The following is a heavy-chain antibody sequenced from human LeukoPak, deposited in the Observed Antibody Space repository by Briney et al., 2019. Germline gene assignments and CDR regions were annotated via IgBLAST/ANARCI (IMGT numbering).Heavy chain of an antibody. V-gene: IGHV1-24*01. CDR2: FDPEDGET. CDR1: GYTLTELS. J-gene: IGHJ5*02. D-gene: IGHD4-23*01. Sequence: ASVKVSCKVSGYTLTELSMHWVRQAPGKGLEWMGGFDPEDGETIYAQKFQGRVTMTEDTSTDTAYMELSSLRSEDTAVYYCATNPRNGGNSWFDPWGQGTLVTVSS. CDR3: ATNPRNGGNSWFDP.